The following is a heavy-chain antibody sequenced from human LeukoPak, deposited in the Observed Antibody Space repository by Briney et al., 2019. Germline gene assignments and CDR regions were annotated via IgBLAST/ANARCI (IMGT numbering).Heavy chain of an antibody. V-gene: IGHV3-33*01. J-gene: IGHJ6*03. CDR3: ARVRPYYYYMDV. Sequence: PGRSLRLSCAASGFIFRSHGMNWVRQAPGKGLQWVAFVRYDGNYKYYADSVNGRFTISRDNSKNTLYLQMSSLRAEDTAVYYRARVRPYYYYMDVWGKGTTVTISS. CDR1: GFIFRSHG. D-gene: IGHD6-25*01. CDR2: VRYDGNYK.